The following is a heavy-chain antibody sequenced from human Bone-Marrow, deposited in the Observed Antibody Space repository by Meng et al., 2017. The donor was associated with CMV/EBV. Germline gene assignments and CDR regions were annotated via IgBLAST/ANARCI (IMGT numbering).Heavy chain of an antibody. Sequence: GGSLRLSCAASGFTFSSYEMNWVRQAPGKGLEWVAVIAFDESNDHYADSVRGRFTISRDNFKNIMYLQMSSLKDEDSAIYYCTRRTTTSAGPFDYWGQGTLVTVSS. J-gene: IGHJ4*02. CDR3: TRRTTTSAGPFDY. CDR1: GFTFSSYE. D-gene: IGHD1-1*01. V-gene: IGHV3-30-3*01. CDR2: IAFDESND.